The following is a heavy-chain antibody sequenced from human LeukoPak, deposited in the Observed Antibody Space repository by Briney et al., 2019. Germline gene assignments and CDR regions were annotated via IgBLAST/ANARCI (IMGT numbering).Heavy chain of an antibody. Sequence: SETLSLTCTVSGGSISSYYWSWIRQPAGKGLEWIGRIYTSGSTNYNPSLKSRVTMSVDTSKNQFSLKLSSVTAADTAVYYCARAYCSGDCTSPFDYWGQGTLVTVSS. D-gene: IGHD2-21*01. CDR3: ARAYCSGDCTSPFDY. CDR1: GGSISSYY. CDR2: IYTSGST. J-gene: IGHJ4*02. V-gene: IGHV4-4*07.